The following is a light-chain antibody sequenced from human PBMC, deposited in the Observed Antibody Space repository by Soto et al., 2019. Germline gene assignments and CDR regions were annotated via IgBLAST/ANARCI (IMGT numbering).Light chain of an antibody. CDR1: QSVNLN. CDR3: PQYNSWSRGT. CDR2: GAS. Sequence: ETMMTQSPGTLSVSPGEGATLSCTASQSVNLNLAWYQQKPGQPPRLLLYGASTRASGIPVRFRGSGSGNELTLTISSLQSEDSAVYCCPQYNSWSRGTFGPGTKVEIK. V-gene: IGKV3-15*01. J-gene: IGKJ3*01.